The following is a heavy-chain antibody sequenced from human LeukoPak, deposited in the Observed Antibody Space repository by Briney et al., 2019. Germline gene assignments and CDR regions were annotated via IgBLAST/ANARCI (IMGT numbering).Heavy chain of an antibody. CDR2: IYPGGST. CDR3: ARVIVAYDSTGYRSDY. Sequence: PGGSLRLSCAASGFTVSSNYMSWVRQAPGKGLEWVSLIYPGGSTYYADSVKDRFTLSRDNSENTVYLQMNTLRAEDTAVYFCARVIVAYDSTGYRSDYWGQGTLVTVSS. J-gene: IGHJ4*02. D-gene: IGHD3-22*01. CDR1: GFTVSSNY. V-gene: IGHV3-66*01.